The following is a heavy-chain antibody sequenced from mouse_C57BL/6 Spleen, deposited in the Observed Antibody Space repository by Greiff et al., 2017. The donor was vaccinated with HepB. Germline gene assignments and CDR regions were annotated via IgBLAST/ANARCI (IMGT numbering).Heavy chain of an antibody. CDR2: IYPGDGDT. J-gene: IGHJ2*01. D-gene: IGHD3-2*02. Sequence: VQLQQSGAELVKPGASVKISCKASGYAFSSYWMNWVKQRPGKGLEWIGQIYPGDGDTNYNGKFKGKATLTADKSSSTAYMQLSSLTSEDSAVYFCARWRAQATFDYWGQGTTLTVSS. V-gene: IGHV1-80*01. CDR1: GYAFSSYW. CDR3: ARWRAQATFDY.